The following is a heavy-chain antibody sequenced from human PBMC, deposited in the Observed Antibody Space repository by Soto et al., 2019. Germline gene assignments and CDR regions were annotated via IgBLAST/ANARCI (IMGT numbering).Heavy chain of an antibody. CDR1: GFTFSDYY. V-gene: IGHV3-11*05. J-gene: IGHJ4*02. Sequence: PGGSLRLSCAASGFTFSDYYMSWIRQAPGKGLEWVSYISSSSYTNYADSVKGRFTISRDNAKNSLYLQMNSLRAEDTAVYYCARVTVVPAAMALGYFDYWGQGTLVTVSS. CDR3: ARVTVVPAAMALGYFDY. CDR2: ISSSSYT. D-gene: IGHD2-2*01.